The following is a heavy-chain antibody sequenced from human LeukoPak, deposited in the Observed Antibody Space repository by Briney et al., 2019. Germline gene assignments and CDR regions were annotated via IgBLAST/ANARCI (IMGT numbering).Heavy chain of an antibody. CDR3: AKAAISGEYSWFDA. CDR2: ILGTSERA. CDR1: GFTFSTYA. Sequence: GGSLTLSCAASGFTFSTYAMSWVRQAPGKGLEGVSSILGTSERAYFGDSVKGRFTLSRDNSKNTLWLQMNSLTDEDTAVYYCAKAAISGEYSWFDAWGQGTLVTVSS. V-gene: IGHV3-23*01. J-gene: IGHJ5*02. D-gene: IGHD2/OR15-2a*01.